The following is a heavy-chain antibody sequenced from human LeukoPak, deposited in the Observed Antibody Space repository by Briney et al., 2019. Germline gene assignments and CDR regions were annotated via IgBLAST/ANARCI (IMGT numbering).Heavy chain of an antibody. CDR3: AKFNRQYCSSTTCYGGFDS. CDR1: GYTFTSNY. V-gene: IGHV1-46*01. D-gene: IGHD2-2*01. Sequence: ASVKVSCKAFGYTFTSNYMHWVRPAPGQGPEWMGVISPSGGSTTYAQKFQGRVTLTRDMSTSTDYLELSSLRSEDTAVYYCAKFNRQYCSSTTCYGGFDSWGQGTLVTVSS. CDR2: ISPSGGST. J-gene: IGHJ4*02.